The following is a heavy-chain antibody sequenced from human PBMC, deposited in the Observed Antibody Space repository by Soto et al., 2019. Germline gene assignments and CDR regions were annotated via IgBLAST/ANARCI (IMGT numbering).Heavy chain of an antibody. CDR1: GFTFSSYA. J-gene: IGHJ4*02. V-gene: IGHV3-23*01. CDR3: AKAGPPAKYFDY. Sequence: GALRLSCAASGFTFSSYAMSWVRQAPGKGLEWVSAISGSGGSTYYADSVKGRFTISRDNSKNTLYLQMNSLRAEDTAVYYCAKAGPPAKYFDYWGQGTLVTVSS. CDR2: ISGSGGST.